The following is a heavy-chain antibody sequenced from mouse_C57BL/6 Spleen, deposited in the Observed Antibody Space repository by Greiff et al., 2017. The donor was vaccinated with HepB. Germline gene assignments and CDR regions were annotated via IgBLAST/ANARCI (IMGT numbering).Heavy chain of an antibody. CDR2: IYPGDGDT. D-gene: IGHD2-5*01. CDR3: AREYSNFGYYVDY. J-gene: IGHJ2*01. V-gene: IGHV1-82*01. Sequence: VQLQQSGPELVKPGASVKISCKASGYAFSSSWMNWVKQRPGEGLEWIGRIYPGDGDTNYNGRFKGKATLTADKSSSTAYMQLSSLTSEDSAVYFGAREYSNFGYYVDYWGQGTTLTVSS. CDR1: GYAFSSSW.